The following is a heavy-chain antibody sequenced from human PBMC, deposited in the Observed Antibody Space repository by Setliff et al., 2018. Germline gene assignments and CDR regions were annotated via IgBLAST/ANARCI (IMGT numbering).Heavy chain of an antibody. D-gene: IGHD1-1*01. CDR3: ARTGTYRYFDY. J-gene: IGHJ4*02. Sequence: SETLSLTCKVSGDSMNSGVYYWAWIRQPPGKGLEWIGRIYSGGTTYYNSSLKSRVTISVDTSKSQFSLRLNSVTAADTAVYYCARTGTYRYFDYWGRGTLVTVSS. CDR1: GDSMNSGVYY. V-gene: IGHV4-39*01. CDR2: IYSGGTT.